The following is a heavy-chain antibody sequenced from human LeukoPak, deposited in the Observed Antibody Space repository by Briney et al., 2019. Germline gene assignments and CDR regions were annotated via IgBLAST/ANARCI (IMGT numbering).Heavy chain of an antibody. Sequence: GGSLRLSCAASGFSFGTHGMSWVRQGPGKGLEWVSALDRTGTSIYYADSVKGRFTISRDNSKNTLFLQMNSLRAEDTAIYYCAKDSPILTVWGQGTRVTVSS. V-gene: IGHV3-23*05. J-gene: IGHJ3*01. CDR3: AKDSPILTV. D-gene: IGHD3-9*01. CDR2: LDRTGTSI. CDR1: GFSFGTHG.